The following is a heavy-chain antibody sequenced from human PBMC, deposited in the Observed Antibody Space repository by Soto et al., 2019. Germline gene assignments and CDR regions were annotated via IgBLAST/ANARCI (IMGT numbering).Heavy chain of an antibody. CDR2: FNPSGGST. D-gene: IGHD1-26*01. Sequence: QVQLVQSGPEVKKPGASVKVSCKASGYTFTSYYMHWVRQAPGQGPEWMGIFNPSGGSTTYAQKFQGRVTMTGDTSTSTVYMELSSLRSEDTAVYYCARDGPSGSYNLDYWAQGTLVTVSS. CDR1: GYTFTSYY. CDR3: ARDGPSGSYNLDY. V-gene: IGHV1-46*01. J-gene: IGHJ4*02.